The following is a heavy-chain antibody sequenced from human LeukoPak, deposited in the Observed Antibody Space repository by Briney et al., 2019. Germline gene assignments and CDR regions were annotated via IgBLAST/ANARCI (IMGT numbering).Heavy chain of an antibody. V-gene: IGHV3-48*03. D-gene: IGHD6-13*01. J-gene: IGHJ5*02. CDR3: ARLKQQLVRNNWFDP. CDR1: GFTFSSYE. Sequence: GGSLRLSCAASGFTFSSYEMNWVRQAPGKGLEWVSYISSSGSTIYYADSVKGRFTISRGNAKNSLYLQMNSLRAEDTAVYYCARLKQQLVRNNWFDPWGQGTLVTVSS. CDR2: ISSSGSTI.